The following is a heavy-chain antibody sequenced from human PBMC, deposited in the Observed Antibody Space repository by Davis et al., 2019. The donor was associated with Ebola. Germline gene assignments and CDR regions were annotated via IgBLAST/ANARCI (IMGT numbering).Heavy chain of an antibody. J-gene: IGHJ4*02. CDR2: FYSGGTT. Sequence: PSETLSLTCTVSGESVSSNFWTWIRQPPEKGPEWIGSFYSGGTTYYNPSLKSRVTISVDTSKNQFALKLDSVTAADTAVYYCARGVVVVSTPSGVRYLDYWGQGTLVTVSS. D-gene: IGHD2-15*01. V-gene: IGHV4-59*06. CDR3: ARGVVVVSTPSGVRYLDY. CDR1: GESVSSNF.